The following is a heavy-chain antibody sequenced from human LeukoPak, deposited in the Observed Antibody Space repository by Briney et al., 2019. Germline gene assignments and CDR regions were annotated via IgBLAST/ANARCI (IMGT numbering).Heavy chain of an antibody. CDR3: ARGFYVGAPRGYYYGMDV. CDR2: INPNSGGT. J-gene: IGHJ6*02. CDR1: GYTFTGYY. D-gene: IGHD1-26*01. V-gene: IGHV1-2*02. Sequence: ASVKVSCKASGYTFTGYYMHWVRQAPGQGLEWMGWINPNSGGTNYAQKFQGRVTMTRDTSISTAYMELSRLRSDDTAVYYCARGFYVGAPRGYYYGMDVWGQGTTVTVSS.